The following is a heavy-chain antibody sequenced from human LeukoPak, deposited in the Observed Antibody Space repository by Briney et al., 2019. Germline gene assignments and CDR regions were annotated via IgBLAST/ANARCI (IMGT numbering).Heavy chain of an antibody. CDR1: GGTFNSYA. D-gene: IGHD2-2*01. CDR2: IIPIFGTA. V-gene: IGHV1-69*13. CDR3: ARWPTLTYCSSTSCYGYMDV. J-gene: IGHJ6*03. Sequence: SVKVSCKASGGTFNSYAISWVRQAPGQGLEWMGRIIPIFGTANYAQKFQGRVTITADESTSTAYMELSSLRSEDTAVYYCARWPTLTYCSSTSCYGYMDVWGKGTTVTVSS.